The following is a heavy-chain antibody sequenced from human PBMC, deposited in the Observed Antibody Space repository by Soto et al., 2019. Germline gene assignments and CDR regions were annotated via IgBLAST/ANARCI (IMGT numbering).Heavy chain of an antibody. V-gene: IGHV3-48*01. D-gene: IGHD5-12*01. Sequence: PGGSLRLSCAASGFTFSTYSMNWVRQAPGKGLEWISYITKSSKTIYYADSVKGRFTISRDNAKNSLYLQMNSLRAEDTAVYYYTRDHGYGYGMDVWGQGTTVTVSS. CDR3: TRDHGYGYGMDV. CDR1: GFTFSTYS. CDR2: ITKSSKTI. J-gene: IGHJ6*02.